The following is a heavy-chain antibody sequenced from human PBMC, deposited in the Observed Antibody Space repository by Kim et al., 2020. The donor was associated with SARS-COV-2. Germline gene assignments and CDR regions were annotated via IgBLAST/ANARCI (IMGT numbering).Heavy chain of an antibody. CDR1: GFTFSSYS. V-gene: IGHV3-48*02. Sequence: GGSLRLSCAASGFTFSSYSMNWVRQAPGKGLEWVSYISSSSSTIYYADSVKGRFTISRDNAKNSLYLQMNSLRDEDTAVYYCARDRVYYDSSGYYPQADYWGQGTLVTVSS. J-gene: IGHJ4*02. CDR3: ARDRVYYDSSGYYPQADY. D-gene: IGHD3-22*01. CDR2: ISSSSSTI.